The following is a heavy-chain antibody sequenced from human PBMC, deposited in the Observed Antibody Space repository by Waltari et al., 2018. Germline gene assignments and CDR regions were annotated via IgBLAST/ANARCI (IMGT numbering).Heavy chain of an antibody. D-gene: IGHD1-1*01. J-gene: IGHJ5*02. CDR1: GGTFSRYA. V-gene: IGHV1-69*05. Sequence: QVQLVQSGAEVKKPGSSVKVSCKASGGTFSRYAISWVRPAPGQGLERMGGIIPIFGTANYAQKLQGRVTITTDESTSTAYMELSSLRSEDTAVYYCARERHDDAHWFDPWGQGTLVTVSS. CDR2: IIPIFGTA. CDR3: ARERHDDAHWFDP.